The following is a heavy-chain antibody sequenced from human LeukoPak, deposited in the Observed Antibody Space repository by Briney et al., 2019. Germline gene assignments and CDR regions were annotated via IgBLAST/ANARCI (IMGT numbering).Heavy chain of an antibody. J-gene: IGHJ4*02. V-gene: IGHV6-1*01. Sequence: SQTLSLTSAISGDSVSSTSATWNWIRQSPSRGLEWLGRTYYRSKWYNDYAVSVKGRITINPDTSKNQFSLQLNSVTPEDTAVYYCARRYCSGGSCPFDYWGQGTLVTVSS. CDR2: TYYRSKWYN. CDR1: GDSVSSTSAT. CDR3: ARRYCSGGSCPFDY. D-gene: IGHD2-15*01.